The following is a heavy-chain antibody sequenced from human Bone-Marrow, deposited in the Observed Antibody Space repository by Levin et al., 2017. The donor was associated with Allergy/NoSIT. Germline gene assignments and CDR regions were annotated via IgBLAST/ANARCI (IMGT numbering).Heavy chain of an antibody. CDR3: AKGGTSGNYAPYNWLDP. Sequence: GGSLRLSCAASGFTFSSYAMSWVRQAPGKGLEWVSGISGSGGGTYYADSVKGRFTISRDNSKNTLYLQMNSLRAEDTAVFYCAKGGTSGNYAPYNWLDPWGQGTLVTVSS. J-gene: IGHJ5*02. V-gene: IGHV3-23*01. CDR2: ISGSGGGT. D-gene: IGHD3-22*01. CDR1: GFTFSSYA.